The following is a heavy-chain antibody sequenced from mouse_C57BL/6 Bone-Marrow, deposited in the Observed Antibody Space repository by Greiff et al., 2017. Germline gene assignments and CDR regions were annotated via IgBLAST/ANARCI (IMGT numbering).Heavy chain of an antibody. J-gene: IGHJ3*01. CDR2: INPNNGGT. CDR1: GYTFTDYN. CDR3: ARRASSFAY. Sequence: VQLKEFGPELVKPGASVKIPCKASGYTFTDYNMDWVKQSHGKSLEWIGDINPNNGGTIYNQKFKGKATLTVDKSSSTAYMELRSLTSEDTAVYYCARRASSFAYWGQGTLVTVSA. V-gene: IGHV1-18*01. D-gene: IGHD3-3*01.